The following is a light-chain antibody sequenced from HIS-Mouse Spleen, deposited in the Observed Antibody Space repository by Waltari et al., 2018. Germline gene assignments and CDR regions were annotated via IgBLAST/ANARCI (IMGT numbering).Light chain of an antibody. V-gene: IGLV2-23*01. CDR1: SSDVGSYNL. Sequence: QSALTQPASVSGSPGQSITISCTGTSSDVGSYNLVSWSQQHPGNAPKRMIYEGSKRRAGVSNRCSGSKSGNTASLTISGLQAEDEADYCCCSYAGSRTWVFGGGTKLTVL. CDR3: CSYAGSRTWV. J-gene: IGLJ3*02. CDR2: EGS.